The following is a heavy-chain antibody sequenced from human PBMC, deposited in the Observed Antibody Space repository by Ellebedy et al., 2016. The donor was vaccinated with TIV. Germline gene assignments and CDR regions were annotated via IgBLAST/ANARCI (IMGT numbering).Heavy chain of an antibody. V-gene: IGHV1-46*01. CDR2: INPSGGST. Sequence: AASVKVSCKASGYTFTSYYMHWVRQAPGQGLEWMGIINPSGGSTSYAQKFQGRVTMTRDTSTSTVYMELSSLRSEDTAVYYCAGGVVRDYGSGSWNAFDIWGQGTMVTVSS. J-gene: IGHJ3*02. CDR1: GYTFTSYY. CDR3: AGGVVRDYGSGSWNAFDI. D-gene: IGHD3-10*01.